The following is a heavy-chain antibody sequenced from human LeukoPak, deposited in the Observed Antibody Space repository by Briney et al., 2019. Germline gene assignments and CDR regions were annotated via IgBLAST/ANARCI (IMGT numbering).Heavy chain of an antibody. D-gene: IGHD3-22*01. Sequence: ASVKVSCTPSGYTFTSYGISWVRQAPGQGLEWMGWISAYNGNTNYAQKLQGRVTMTRDTSTSTAYMELRSLRSDDTAVYYCARVPMIVVVIKGDYFDYWGQGTLVTVSS. CDR1: GYTFTSYG. J-gene: IGHJ4*02. CDR3: ARVPMIVVVIKGDYFDY. CDR2: ISAYNGNT. V-gene: IGHV1-18*01.